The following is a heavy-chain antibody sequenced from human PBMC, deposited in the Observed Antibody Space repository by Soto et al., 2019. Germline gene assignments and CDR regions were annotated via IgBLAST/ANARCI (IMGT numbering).Heavy chain of an antibody. Sequence: VSVKVSFKASGYTFTSYVISWVRQAPGQVLECIGWISAYNGNTNYAQKLQGRDTMTTDTSTSTAYMELRSLRSDDTAVYYSATNRLLIWFGELSSVYSWYKPWGQGTLVNVST. CDR3: ATNRLLIWFGELSSVYSWYKP. CDR1: GYTFTSYV. D-gene: IGHD3-10*01. J-gene: IGHJ5*02. V-gene: IGHV1-18*04. CDR2: ISAYNGNT.